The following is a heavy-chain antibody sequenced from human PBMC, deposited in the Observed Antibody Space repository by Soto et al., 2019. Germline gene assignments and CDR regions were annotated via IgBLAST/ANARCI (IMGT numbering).Heavy chain of an antibody. CDR2: INAGNGNT. J-gene: IGHJ4*02. CDR1: GYTFTSYA. V-gene: IGHV1-3*01. Sequence: QVQLVQSGAEVKKPGASVKVSCKASGYTFTSYAMHWVRQAPGQRLEWMGWINAGNGNTKYSQKFQGRVTITRDTSASTAYMELSSLRSEDNAVYYCARGPGGPDGPGDYWGRGTLVTVSS. D-gene: IGHD2-15*01. CDR3: ARGPGGPDGPGDY.